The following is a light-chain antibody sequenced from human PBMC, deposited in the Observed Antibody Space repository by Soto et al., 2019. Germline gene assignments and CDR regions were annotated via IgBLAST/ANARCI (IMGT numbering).Light chain of an antibody. CDR3: FSFTSDWTHV. CDR2: EVS. CDR1: SSDIGACNY. V-gene: IGLV2-14*01. Sequence: QSVLTQLASVSGPPGQSITISCTGSSSDIGACNYVSWFQQYPAKDPKLIISEVSTRPSGVYNRFSGYKSRTAACLTISGLQTEDEADYFCFSFTSDWTHVFGTGSKVTV. J-gene: IGLJ1*01.